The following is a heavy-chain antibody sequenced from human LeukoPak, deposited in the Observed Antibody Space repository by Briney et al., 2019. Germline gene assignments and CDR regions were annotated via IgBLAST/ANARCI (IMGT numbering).Heavy chain of an antibody. CDR1: SGSFSGYY. CDR3: ARFPIYYDSSGYYSSYYYYGMDV. Sequence: SSETLSLTCAVYSGSFSGYYWSWIRQPPGKGLEWIGEINHSGSTNYNPSLKSRVTISVDTSKNQFSLKLSSVTAADTAVYYCARFPIYYDSSGYYSSYYYYGMDVWGQGTTVTVSS. D-gene: IGHD3-22*01. CDR2: INHSGST. V-gene: IGHV4-34*01. J-gene: IGHJ6*02.